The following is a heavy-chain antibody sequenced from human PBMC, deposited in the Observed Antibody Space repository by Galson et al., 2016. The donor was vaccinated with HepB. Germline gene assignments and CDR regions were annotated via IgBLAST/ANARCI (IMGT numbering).Heavy chain of an antibody. CDR2: IYSSENT. V-gene: IGHV4-39*01. CDR1: GDSISSSRYY. CDR3: ARTAARLYFDY. D-gene: IGHD6-6*01. Sequence: TLSLTCAVSGDSISSSRYYWGWIRQPPGKGLEWIGNIYSSENTFYNPSLQSRVTISVDTSKNQFSLRLSSVTAADTAVYYCARTAARLYFDYWGQGTLVTVSS. J-gene: IGHJ4*01.